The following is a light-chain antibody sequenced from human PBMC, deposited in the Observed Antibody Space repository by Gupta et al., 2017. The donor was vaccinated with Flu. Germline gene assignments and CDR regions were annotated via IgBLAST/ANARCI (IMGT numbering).Light chain of an antibody. CDR2: TAS. CDR1: ESISTY. J-gene: IGKJ4*01. CDR3: QQSYIFPLT. Sequence: PSSLSASVGDSVTITCRASESISTYLNWYQQEPGKAPNLLINTASSLQSGVPSRFTGGGSGTEFTLTISSLQPEDFATYYCQQSYIFPLTFGGGTKVQIK. V-gene: IGKV1-39*01.